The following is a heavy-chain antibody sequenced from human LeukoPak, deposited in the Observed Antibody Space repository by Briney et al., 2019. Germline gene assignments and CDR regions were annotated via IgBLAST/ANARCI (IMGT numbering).Heavy chain of an antibody. V-gene: IGHV2-5*02. CDR3: AHTLWFGEPFFDY. CDR2: IYWDDNK. CDR1: GFSLSTSGEG. D-gene: IGHD3-10*01. J-gene: IGHJ4*02. Sequence: SGPTLVKPTQALTLTCPFSGFSLSTSGEGVGWIRQPPGKALEWLVLIYWDDNKRYSPSLKSRLTITKDTSKNQVVLIMTSMDPVDTATYYCAHTLWFGEPFFDYWGQGTLVTVSS.